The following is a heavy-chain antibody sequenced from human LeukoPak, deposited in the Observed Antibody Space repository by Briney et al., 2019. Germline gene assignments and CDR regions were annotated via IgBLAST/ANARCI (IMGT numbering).Heavy chain of an antibody. V-gene: IGHV1-8*01. D-gene: IGHD2-2*01. CDR3: ARPLGYCSSTSCFPFDY. J-gene: IGHJ4*02. CDR1: RYTFTSYD. Sequence: ASVKVSCKASRYTFTSYDINWVRQATGQGLEWMGWMNANSGNTGYAQKFQGRVTMTRNTSISTAYMELSSLRSEDTAVYYCARPLGYCSSTSCFPFDYWGQGTLVTVSS. CDR2: MNANSGNT.